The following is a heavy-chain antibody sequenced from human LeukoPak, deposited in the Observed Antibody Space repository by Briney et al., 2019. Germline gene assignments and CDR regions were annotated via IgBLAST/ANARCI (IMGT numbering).Heavy chain of an antibody. CDR1: GDSISSDTYY. J-gene: IGHJ5*02. V-gene: IGHV4-61*02. Sequence: PSQTLSLTCTVSGDSISSDTYYWTWIRQPAGKGLEWIGRIYASGSTTYNASLKSRVTISLDTSKNHFSPKLSSVTAADTAVYYCAGTRRYCSGGSCYNWFDPWGQGTLVTVSS. CDR2: IYASGST. CDR3: AGTRRYCSGGSCYNWFDP. D-gene: IGHD2-15*01.